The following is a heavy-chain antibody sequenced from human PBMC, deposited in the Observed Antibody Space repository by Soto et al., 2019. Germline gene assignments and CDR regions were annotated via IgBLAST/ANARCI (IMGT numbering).Heavy chain of an antibody. CDR2: MYSGGST. Sequence: EVQLVESGGGLVQPGGSLRLSCEAFVFTVSGSYMTWVRQAPGKGLEWVSVMYSGGSTYYADSVKGRFTVSRDTSKNTLYLQMNNLRAEDTAVYYCTRDSSPTVTADSWGQGTLVTVSS. CDR3: TRDSSPTVTADS. CDR1: VFTVSGSY. J-gene: IGHJ4*02. D-gene: IGHD4-17*01. V-gene: IGHV3-66*01.